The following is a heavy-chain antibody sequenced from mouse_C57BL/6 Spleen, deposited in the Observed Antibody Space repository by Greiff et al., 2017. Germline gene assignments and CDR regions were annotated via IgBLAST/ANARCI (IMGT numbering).Heavy chain of an antibody. D-gene: IGHD1-1*02. CDR2: IYPGDGDT. Sequence: QVQLQQSGPELVKPGASVKISCKASGYAFSSSWMNWVKQRPGKGLEWIGRIYPGDGDTNYNGKFKGKATLTADKSSSTAYMQLSSLTSEDSAVYFCARLGGSLPWFAYWGQGTLVTVSA. CDR3: ARLGGSLPWFAY. J-gene: IGHJ3*01. CDR1: GYAFSSSW. V-gene: IGHV1-82*01.